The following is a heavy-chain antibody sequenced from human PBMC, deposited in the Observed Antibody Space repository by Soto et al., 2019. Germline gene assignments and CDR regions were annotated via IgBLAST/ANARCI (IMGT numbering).Heavy chain of an antibody. CDR2: IYTSGNT. V-gene: IGHV4-30-4*01. Sequence: QVQLQESGPGLVKPSQTLSLTCTVSGGSINGGGYFWSWIRQTPGKGLEWIGHIYTSGNTYTNPSLNSRATISGDTSPNQSSLNLKSVTAADTAVYSCARGPSADKVDYWGQGTLVTVSS. J-gene: IGHJ4*02. CDR3: ARGPSADKVDY. D-gene: IGHD3-3*01. CDR1: GGSINGGGYF.